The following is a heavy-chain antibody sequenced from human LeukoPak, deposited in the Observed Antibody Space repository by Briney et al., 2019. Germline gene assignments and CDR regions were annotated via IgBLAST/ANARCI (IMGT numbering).Heavy chain of an antibody. CDR2: IKQDGSEK. J-gene: IGHJ4*02. Sequence: GGSLRLSCAASGFTFSSYWMSWVRQAPGKGLEWVANIKQDGSEKYYVDSVKGRFTISRDNAKNSLYLQMNSLRAEDTAVYYCARGSSSWYDQRGDYWGQGTLVTVSS. D-gene: IGHD6-13*01. CDR3: ARGSSSWYDQRGDY. V-gene: IGHV3-7*01. CDR1: GFTFSSYW.